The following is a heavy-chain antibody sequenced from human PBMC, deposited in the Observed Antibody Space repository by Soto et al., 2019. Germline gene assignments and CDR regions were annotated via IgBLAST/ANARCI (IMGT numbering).Heavy chain of an antibody. J-gene: IGHJ4*02. V-gene: IGHV3-21*01. CDR2: ISSSSSFI. CDR3: AGSSDDGRDN. Sequence: EVQLVESGGGMVKPGGSLRLSCAASGFSLSDYSMNWIRQAPGKGLEWVASISSSSSFIHYAESMKGRFTISRDNAKHSLYLQMHSLSAEDTAVYYCAGSSDDGRDNWGQGTLVTVSS. CDR1: GFSLSDYS. D-gene: IGHD1-26*01.